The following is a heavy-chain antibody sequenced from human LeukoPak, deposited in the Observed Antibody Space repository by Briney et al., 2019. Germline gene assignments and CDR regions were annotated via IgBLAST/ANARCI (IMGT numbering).Heavy chain of an antibody. CDR3: ARPRDHLWGNYPDY. D-gene: IGHD3-16*02. J-gene: IGHJ4*02. Sequence: SETLSLTCDVSGGSIYSTNWWNWVRQPPGKGLEWIGEIHHDGRINYNPSLKSRVTLSVDKSKNQLSLRLNSVTAADTAMYYCARPRDHLWGNYPDYWGQGTLVTVSS. V-gene: IGHV4/OR15-8*01. CDR1: GGSIYSTNW. CDR2: IHHDGRI.